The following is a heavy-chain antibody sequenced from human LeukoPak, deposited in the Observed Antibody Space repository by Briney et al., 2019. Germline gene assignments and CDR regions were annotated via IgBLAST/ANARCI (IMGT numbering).Heavy chain of an antibody. CDR3: SRDGNSGYDPDAFDI. Sequence: GGSLRLSCAASEFTFSSYEMNWVRQAPGKGLEWVSYISSSGSTIYYADSVKGRFTISRDNPKNSLYLQMNSLRAEDTAVYYCSRDGNSGYDPDAFDIWGQGTMVTVSS. V-gene: IGHV3-48*03. D-gene: IGHD5-12*01. CDR1: EFTFSSYE. CDR2: ISSSGSTI. J-gene: IGHJ3*02.